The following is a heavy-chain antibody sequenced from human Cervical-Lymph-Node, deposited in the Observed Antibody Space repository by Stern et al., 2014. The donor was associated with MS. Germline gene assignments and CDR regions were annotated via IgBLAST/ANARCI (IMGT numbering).Heavy chain of an antibody. Sequence: QVQLVESGGGVVQPGRSLRLSCVVSGFTFSNHAMHWVRQAPGKGLEWVTVISYDGRNEYYTDSVQGRFTVSRDHSKNTLYLQMNSLRPDDTAVYYCARATSTTSVTTPYYGLDVRGQGTTVTVSS. D-gene: IGHD4-17*01. CDR3: ARATSTTSVTTPYYGLDV. V-gene: IGHV3-30*04. CDR2: ISYDGRNE. CDR1: GFTFSNHA. J-gene: IGHJ6*02.